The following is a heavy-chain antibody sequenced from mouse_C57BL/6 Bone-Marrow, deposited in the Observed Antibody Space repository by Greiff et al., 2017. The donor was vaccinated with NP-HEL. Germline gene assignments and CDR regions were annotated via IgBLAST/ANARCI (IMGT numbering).Heavy chain of an antibody. V-gene: IGHV14-2*01. Sequence: VQLQQSGAELVKPGASVKLSCTASGFTIKDYYMHWVKQRTEQGLEWIGRIDPEDGETKYAPTFQGKATITTYTSSNTAYLQLSSLTSEDTAVYYCARWLLLAVDYWGQGTSVTVSS. CDR1: GFTIKDYY. D-gene: IGHD2-3*01. CDR2: IDPEDGET. CDR3: ARWLLLAVDY. J-gene: IGHJ4*01.